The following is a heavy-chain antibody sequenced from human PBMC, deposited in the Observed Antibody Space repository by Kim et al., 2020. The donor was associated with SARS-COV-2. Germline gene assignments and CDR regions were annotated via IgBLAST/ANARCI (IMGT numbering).Heavy chain of an antibody. V-gene: IGHV3-49*04. J-gene: IGHJ4*02. Sequence: GGSLRLSCTASGLTFGDYAMSWVRQAPGKGLEWVGFIRSKAYGGTTEYAASVKGRFTISRDDSKSIAYLQMNSLKTEDTAVYYCTRGYCSGGSCLLRAFDYWGQGPLVTVSS. CDR2: IRSKAYGGTT. CDR3: TRGYCSGGSCLLRAFDY. CDR1: GLTFGDYA. D-gene: IGHD2-15*01.